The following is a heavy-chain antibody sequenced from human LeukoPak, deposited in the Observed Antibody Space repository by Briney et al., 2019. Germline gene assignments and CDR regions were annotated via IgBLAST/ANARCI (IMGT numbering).Heavy chain of an antibody. V-gene: IGHV3-30*03. J-gene: IGHJ4*02. CDR3: VSERTNSYGSGRNYFDY. D-gene: IGHD3-10*01. CDR2: ISYDGTNK. Sequence: GGSLRLSCAASGFTFSSYGMHWVRQAPGKGLEWVAVISYDGTNKYYADSVKGRFTISRDNSKNTLFLQMNSLRTEDTAVYHCVSERTNSYGSGRNYFDYWGQGTLVTASS. CDR1: GFTFSSYG.